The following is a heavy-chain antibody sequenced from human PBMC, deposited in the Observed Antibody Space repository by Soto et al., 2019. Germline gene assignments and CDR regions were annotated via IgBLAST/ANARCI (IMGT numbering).Heavy chain of an antibody. CDR3: ARDFPRYDYVHLVDY. V-gene: IGHV3-30-3*01. CDR2: ISYDGSNK. J-gene: IGHJ4*02. CDR1: GFTFSSYA. D-gene: IGHD5-12*01. Sequence: GGSLRLSCAASGFTFSSYAMHWVRQAPGKGLEWVAVISYDGSNKYYADSVKGRFTISRDNSKNTLYLQMNSLRAEDTAVYYCARDFPRYDYVHLVDYWGQGTLVTVSS.